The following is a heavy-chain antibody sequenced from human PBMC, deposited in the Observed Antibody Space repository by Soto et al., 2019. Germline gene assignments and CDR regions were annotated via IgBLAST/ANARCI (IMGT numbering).Heavy chain of an antibody. D-gene: IGHD6-6*01. CDR1: GGSITSDDYY. J-gene: IGHJ4*02. Sequence: SETLSLTCTVSGGSITSDDYYWSWIRQPPGKGLEWVGYIYYRGSTYYNPSLKSRVAISIDTSKNQFSLNLNSVAAADTAIYYCAGGQQLVATLDYWGQGNLVTVPQ. CDR2: IYYRGST. CDR3: AGGQQLVATLDY. V-gene: IGHV4-30-4*01.